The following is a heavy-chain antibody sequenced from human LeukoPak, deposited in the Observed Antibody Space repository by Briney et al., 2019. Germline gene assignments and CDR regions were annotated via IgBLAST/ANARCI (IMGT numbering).Heavy chain of an antibody. Sequence: GGSLRLSCAASGFTFSIYAMSWVRQAPGKGLEWVSAISGSGGSTYYADSVKGRFIISRDDSKNTLYLQMNSLRAEDTAVYYCAKSPRSGWYGDFDYWGQGTLVTVSS. J-gene: IGHJ4*02. D-gene: IGHD6-19*01. CDR3: AKSPRSGWYGDFDY. V-gene: IGHV3-23*01. CDR2: ISGSGGST. CDR1: GFTFSIYA.